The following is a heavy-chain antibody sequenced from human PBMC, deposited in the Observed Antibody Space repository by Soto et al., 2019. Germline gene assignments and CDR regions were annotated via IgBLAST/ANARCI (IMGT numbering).Heavy chain of an antibody. J-gene: IGHJ4*02. CDR1: GFTFSSYW. D-gene: IGHD3-3*01. V-gene: IGHV3-7*01. CDR2: IKQDGSEK. Sequence: GGSLRLSCAASGFTFSSYWMSWVRQAPGKGLEWVANIKQDGSEKYYVDSVKGRFTISRDNAKNSLYLQMNSLRAEDTAVYYCARAIFGVVISLYYFDYWGQGTLVTSPQ. CDR3: ARAIFGVVISLYYFDY.